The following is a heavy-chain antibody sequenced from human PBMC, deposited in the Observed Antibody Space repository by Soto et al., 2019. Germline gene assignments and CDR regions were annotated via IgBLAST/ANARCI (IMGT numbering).Heavy chain of an antibody. V-gene: IGHV1-69*01. J-gene: IGHJ4*02. D-gene: IGHD2-15*01. CDR2: IIPIFGTA. CDR1: GGTFSSYA. Sequence: QVQLVQSGAEVKKPGSSVKVSCKASGGTFSSYAISWVRQAPGQGLEWMGGIIPIFGTANYAQKFQGRVTITADESTSTADMELSSLRSEDTAVYYCASGPAADQPSWGYYFDYWGQGTLVTVSS. CDR3: ASGPAADQPSWGYYFDY.